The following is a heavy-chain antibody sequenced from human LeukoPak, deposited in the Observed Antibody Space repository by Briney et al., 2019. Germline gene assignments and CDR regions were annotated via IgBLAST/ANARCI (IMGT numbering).Heavy chain of an antibody. D-gene: IGHD3-10*01. V-gene: IGHV4-61*02. CDR1: GGSISSGSYY. CDR2: IYTSGST. CDR3: ARVAYYSGSGSREFDS. J-gene: IGHJ4*02. Sequence: SQTLSLTCTVSGGSISSGSYYWSWIRQPAGKGLEWIGRIYTSGSTNYNPSLKSRVTISVDTSKNQFSLRLNSVTAADTAVYYCARVAYYSGSGSREFDSWGQGFLVTVSS.